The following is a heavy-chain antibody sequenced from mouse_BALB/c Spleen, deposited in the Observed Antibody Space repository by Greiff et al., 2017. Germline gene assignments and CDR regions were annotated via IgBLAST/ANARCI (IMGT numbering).Heavy chain of an antibody. V-gene: IGHV1-69*01. D-gene: IGHD2-1*01. CDR2: IDTSDSYT. CDR1: GYTFTDYW. J-gene: IGHJ3*01. Sequence: VQLQQSGAELVMPGASVKMSCKASGYTFTDYWMHWVKQRPGQGLEWIGAIDTSDSYTSYNQKFKGKATLTVDESSSTAYMQLSSLTSEDSSVYYCARGGNLAWFAYWGQGTLVTVSA. CDR3: ARGGNLAWFAY.